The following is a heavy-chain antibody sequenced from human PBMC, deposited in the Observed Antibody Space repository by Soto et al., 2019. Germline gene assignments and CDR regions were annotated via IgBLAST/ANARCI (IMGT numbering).Heavy chain of an antibody. CDR1: SGSFSGYY. Sequence: QVQLQQWGAGLLKPSETLSLTCAVYSGSFSGYYYSWIRQPPGGGLEWIGEITHGGTTTYSPSLKSRVTMSLETSKNQCSLNMTSVTAADTGVYYCARGRLFLTTSGLAITYFDYWGQGTLVTVSS. D-gene: IGHD3-3*01. CDR2: ITHGGTT. J-gene: IGHJ4*02. CDR3: ARGRLFLTTSGLAITYFDY. V-gene: IGHV4-34*01.